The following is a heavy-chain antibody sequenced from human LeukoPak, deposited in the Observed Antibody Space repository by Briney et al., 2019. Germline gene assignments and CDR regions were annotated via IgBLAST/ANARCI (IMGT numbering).Heavy chain of an antibody. CDR3: ARDSAYYDY. Sequence: GGSPRPSWAASGLTAVRDWIGSVRQAPGKGLEWVGNIKQDGSEKYYVDSVKGRFTISRDNAKNSLYLKMNSLRAEDTAEYYCARDSAYYDYWGQGTLVTVSS. CDR1: GLTAVRDW. J-gene: IGHJ4*02. CDR2: IKQDGSEK. V-gene: IGHV3-7*04. D-gene: IGHD2-2*01.